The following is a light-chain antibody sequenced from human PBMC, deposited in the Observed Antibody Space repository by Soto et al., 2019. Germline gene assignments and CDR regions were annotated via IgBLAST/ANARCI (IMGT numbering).Light chain of an antibody. CDR3: NQYYSRRT. J-gene: IGKJ1*01. V-gene: IGKV4-1*01. Sequence: STPNHKNNQSVLYSSNNKNYLAWYQQKPGQPPKLLIYWASTRESGVPDRMHGSGSGIDLRLRHSSRPAEDVAVHYGNQYYSRRTCRQGTKVDIK. CDR1: QSVLYSSNNKNY. CDR2: WAS.